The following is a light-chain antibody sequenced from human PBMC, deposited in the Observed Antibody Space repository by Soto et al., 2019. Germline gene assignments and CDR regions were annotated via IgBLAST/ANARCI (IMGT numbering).Light chain of an antibody. CDR1: QGLSSW. CDR3: QHYDGNSRT. V-gene: IGKV1-5*01. CDR2: DAS. J-gene: IGKJ1*01. Sequence: DIQMTQSPSTLSASVGDRVTITCGASQGLSSWLAWYQQKPGKAPKLLIYDASILESGVPSRLRGSGYGTELTITISSMQTDDFETYYCQHYDGNSRTFGHGTKVDIK.